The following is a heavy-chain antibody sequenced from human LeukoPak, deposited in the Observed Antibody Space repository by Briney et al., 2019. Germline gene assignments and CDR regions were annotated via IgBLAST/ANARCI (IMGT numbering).Heavy chain of an antibody. J-gene: IGHJ5*02. Sequence: SGTLSLTCAVSGGSISSSNWWSWVRQPPGKGLEWIGQIYHSGSTNYNPSLKSRVTLSVDKSKNQFSLKLSSVTAADTAVYYCARLSGRWEWFDPWGQGTLVTVSS. V-gene: IGHV4-4*02. CDR2: IYHSGST. CDR1: GGSISSSNW. CDR3: ARLSGRWEWFDP. D-gene: IGHD1-26*01.